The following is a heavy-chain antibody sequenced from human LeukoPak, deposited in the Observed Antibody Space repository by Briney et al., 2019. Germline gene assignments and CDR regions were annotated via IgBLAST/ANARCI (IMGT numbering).Heavy chain of an antibody. J-gene: IGHJ4*02. D-gene: IGHD6-13*01. Sequence: TSETLSLTCTVSGGSISSYYWSWIRQPPGKGLEWIGYIYYSGSTNHNPSLKSRVTISVDTSKNQFSLKLSSVTAADTAVYYCARGYGSSWYYFDYWGQGTLVTVSS. CDR1: GGSISSYY. V-gene: IGHV4-59*01. CDR3: ARGYGSSWYYFDY. CDR2: IYYSGST.